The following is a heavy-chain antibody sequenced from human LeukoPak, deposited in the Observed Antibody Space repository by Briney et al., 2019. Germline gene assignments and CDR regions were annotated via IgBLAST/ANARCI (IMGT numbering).Heavy chain of an antibody. CDR3: ARPPYYDFWSGLDY. D-gene: IGHD3-3*01. J-gene: IGHJ4*02. Sequence: GGSLRLSCAASGFTFSSYGMSWVRQAPGKGLEWVAYIQYDGSNKQYADSVRGRFSISRDNSKNTLYLQMNSLRAEDTAVYYCARPPYYDFWSGLDYWGQGTLVTVSS. V-gene: IGHV3-30*03. CDR1: GFTFSSYG. CDR2: IQYDGSNK.